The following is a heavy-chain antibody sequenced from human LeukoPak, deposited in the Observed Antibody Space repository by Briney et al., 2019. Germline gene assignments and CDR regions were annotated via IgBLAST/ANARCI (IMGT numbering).Heavy chain of an antibody. CDR3: ARGYSFDY. J-gene: IGHJ4*02. CDR2: ISYDGSNK. D-gene: IGHD1-26*01. CDR1: GFIFSSYA. Sequence: PGGSLRLSCAASGFIFSSYAMHWVRQAPGKGLEWVAVISYDGSNKYYADSVKGRFTISRDNSKNTLYLQMNSLRAEDTAVYYRARGYSFDYWGQGTLVTVSS. V-gene: IGHV3-30*04.